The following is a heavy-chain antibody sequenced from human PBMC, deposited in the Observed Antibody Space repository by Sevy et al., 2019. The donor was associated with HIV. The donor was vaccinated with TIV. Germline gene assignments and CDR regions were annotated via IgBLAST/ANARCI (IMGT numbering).Heavy chain of an antibody. CDR1: GYTFNSHD. J-gene: IGHJ2*01. CDR2: MNPNSGNT. Sequence: ASVKVSCEASGYTFNSHDINWIRQAPGQGLEWMGWMNPNSGNTGYAQRFQGRVTMTRTTSISTAYMELNGLRSEDTAIYYCARCISSSYAKKGDWVNWYFDLWGRGTLVTVSS. D-gene: IGHD2-21*01. V-gene: IGHV1-8*01. CDR3: ARCISSSYAKKGDWVNWYFDL.